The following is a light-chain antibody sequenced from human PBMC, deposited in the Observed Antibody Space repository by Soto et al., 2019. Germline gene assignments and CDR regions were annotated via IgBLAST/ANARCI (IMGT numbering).Light chain of an antibody. CDR3: SSYSSKTPPYV. V-gene: IGLV2-14*01. J-gene: IGLJ1*01. Sequence: QSALAQPASVSGSPGQSITISCTGGSSGIGGYNYVSWYQQHPGRAPRLLILEVTNRPSGVPDRFSGSKSGNTASLIIRGLQAEDEADYFCSSYSSKTPPYVFGTGTKLTVL. CDR2: EVT. CDR1: SSGIGGYNY.